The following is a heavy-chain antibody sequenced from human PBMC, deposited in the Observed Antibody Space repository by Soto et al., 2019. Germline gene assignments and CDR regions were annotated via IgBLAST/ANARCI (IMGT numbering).Heavy chain of an antibody. CDR3: SREYHYEWGHWS. CDR1: GGTFSSYT. J-gene: IGHJ5*02. CDR2: SIPILGIA. D-gene: IGHD3-22*01. V-gene: IGHV1-69*04. Sequence: SAVKVSCKASGGTFSSYTISWVRQAPGQGLERMGRSIPILGIANYAQKFQGRLTITADKSTTTAYMELSSLRSEDTAVYYSSREYHYEWGHWSWGQVTLVTAS.